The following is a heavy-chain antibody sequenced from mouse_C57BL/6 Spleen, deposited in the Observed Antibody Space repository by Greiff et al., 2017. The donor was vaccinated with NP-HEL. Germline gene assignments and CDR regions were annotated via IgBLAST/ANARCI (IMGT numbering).Heavy chain of an antibody. CDR1: GFTFSDYG. J-gene: IGHJ4*01. CDR2: ISSGSSTI. CDR3: ARPYSNYVGAIDY. V-gene: IGHV5-17*01. D-gene: IGHD2-5*01. Sequence: EVKLVESGGGLVKPGGSLKLSCAASGFTFSDYGMHWVRQAPEKGLEWVAYISSGSSTIYYADTVKGRFTISRDNAKNTLFLQMTSLRSEDTAMYYCARPYSNYVGAIDYWGQGTSVTVSS.